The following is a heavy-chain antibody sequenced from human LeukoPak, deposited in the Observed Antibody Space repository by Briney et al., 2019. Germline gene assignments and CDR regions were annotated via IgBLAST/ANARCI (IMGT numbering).Heavy chain of an antibody. J-gene: IGHJ6*03. V-gene: IGHV4-34*01. D-gene: IGHD2-2*01. CDR2: INHSGST. CDR1: GGSFSGYY. CDR3: ARGSSTVAPYYYMDV. Sequence: SETLSLTCAVYGGSFSGYYWSWIRQPPGKGLEWIGEINHSGSTNYNPSLKSRVTISVDTSKNQFSLKLSSVTAADTAVYYCARGSSTVAPYYYMDVWGKGTTVTVSS.